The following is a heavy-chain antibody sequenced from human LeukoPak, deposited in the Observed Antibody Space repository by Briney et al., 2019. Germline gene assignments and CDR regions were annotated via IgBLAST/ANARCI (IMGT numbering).Heavy chain of an antibody. J-gene: IGHJ4*02. Sequence: PSETLSLTCTVSGGSISSGSYYWSWIRQPAGKGLEGIGRIYASGSTNYNPSLKSRVTISVYTSKNQFSLKLRSVTAADTAVYYCARDPAEWELLRTPFDYWGQGTLVTVSS. CDR2: IYASGST. CDR1: GGSISSGSYY. D-gene: IGHD1-26*01. CDR3: ARDPAEWELLRTPFDY. V-gene: IGHV4-61*02.